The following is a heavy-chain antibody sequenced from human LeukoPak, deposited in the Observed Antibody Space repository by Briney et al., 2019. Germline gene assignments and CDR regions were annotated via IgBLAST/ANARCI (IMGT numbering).Heavy chain of an antibody. CDR3: AGLAVAGVYYFDY. Sequence: ASETLSLTCAVYGGSLSGYYWSWIRQPPGKGLEWIGEINHSGSTNYNPSLKSRVTISVDTSKNQFSLKLSSVTAADTAVYYCAGLAVAGVYYFDYWGQGTLVTVSS. D-gene: IGHD6-19*01. J-gene: IGHJ4*02. CDR1: GGSLSGYY. V-gene: IGHV4-34*01. CDR2: INHSGST.